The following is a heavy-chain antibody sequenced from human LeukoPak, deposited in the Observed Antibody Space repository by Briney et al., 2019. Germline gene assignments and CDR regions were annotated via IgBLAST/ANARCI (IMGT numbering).Heavy chain of an antibody. CDR3: AKDPTPIGSTPIDY. CDR1: GFTFDDYA. V-gene: IGHV3-43D*04. D-gene: IGHD2-2*03. Sequence: GGSLRLSCAASGFTFDDYAMHCVRQAPGKGLEWVSLISWDGGSTYYADSVKGRFTISRDNSKNSLYLQMNSLRAEDTALYYCAKDPTPIGSTPIDYWGQGTLVTVSS. CDR2: ISWDGGST. J-gene: IGHJ4*02.